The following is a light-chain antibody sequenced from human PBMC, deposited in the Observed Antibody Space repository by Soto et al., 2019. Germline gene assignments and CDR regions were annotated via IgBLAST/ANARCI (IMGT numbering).Light chain of an antibody. CDR1: ERISSR. V-gene: IGKV1-5*01. Sequence: DIQMTQSPSTLSASVGDSVTITCRASERISSRLAWYQQKPGKAPKLLIYDASTLESGVPSRFSGSGFGTEFTLTISRLQPDDFANYYCQQYNSYFPYTFGQGTKVDI. CDR3: QQYNSYFPYT. CDR2: DAS. J-gene: IGKJ2*01.